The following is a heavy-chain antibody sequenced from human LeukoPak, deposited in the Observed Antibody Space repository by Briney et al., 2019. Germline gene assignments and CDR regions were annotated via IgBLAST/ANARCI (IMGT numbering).Heavy chain of an antibody. V-gene: IGHV4-38-2*02. Sequence: SETLSLTCTVSGYSISSGYYWGWIRQPPGKGLEWIGSIYHSGSTYYNPSLKSRVTISVDTSKNQFSLKLSSVTAADTAVYYCARDPGEWLAVYYFDYWGQGTLVTVSS. CDR3: ARDPGEWLAVYYFDY. CDR2: IYHSGST. J-gene: IGHJ4*02. CDR1: GYSISSGYY. D-gene: IGHD6-19*01.